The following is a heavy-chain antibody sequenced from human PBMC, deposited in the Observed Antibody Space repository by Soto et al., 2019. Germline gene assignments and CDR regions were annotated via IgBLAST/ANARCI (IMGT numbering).Heavy chain of an antibody. D-gene: IGHD2-15*01. J-gene: IGHJ4*02. CDR2: MSSRTSHI. CDR1: GFTISSYN. V-gene: IGHV3-21*01. CDR3: ARDVSSRTECDY. Sequence: EVYLVESGGGLVKPGGSLRLSCVASGFTISSYNMNWVRQAPGKGLEWVSGMSSRTSHIYYAESVKGRFTISRDNAKDSLYLQMNSLRAEDAAVYYCARDVSSRTECDYWGQGTLVTVSS.